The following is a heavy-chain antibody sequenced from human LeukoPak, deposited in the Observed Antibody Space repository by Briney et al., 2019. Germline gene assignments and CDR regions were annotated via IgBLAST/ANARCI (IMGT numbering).Heavy chain of an antibody. CDR3: ARDSRIAAAGDSHRGARTPLGY. J-gene: IGHJ4*02. V-gene: IGHV1-18*01. CDR1: GYTFTSYG. D-gene: IGHD6-13*01. CDR2: ISAYNGNT. Sequence: GASVKVSCKASGYTFTSYGISWVRQAPGQGLEWMGWISAYNGNTNYAQKLQGRVTMTTDTSTSTAYMELRSLRSDDTAVYYCARDSRIAAAGDSHRGARTPLGYWGQGTLVTVSS.